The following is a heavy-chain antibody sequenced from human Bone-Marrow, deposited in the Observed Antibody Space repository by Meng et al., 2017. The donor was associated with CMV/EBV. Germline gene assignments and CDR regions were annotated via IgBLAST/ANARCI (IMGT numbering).Heavy chain of an antibody. Sequence: GESLKISCAASGFTFSSYSMNWVRRAPGKELEWVSSISSSSSYIYYADSVKGRFTITRDNAKNSLYLQMNSLRAEDTAVYYCARDIPTGTYDFWSGYFYYYGMDVWGQGTTVTVSS. V-gene: IGHV3-21*01. CDR3: ARDIPTGTYDFWSGYFYYYGMDV. J-gene: IGHJ6*02. D-gene: IGHD3-3*01. CDR2: ISSSSSYI. CDR1: GFTFSSYS.